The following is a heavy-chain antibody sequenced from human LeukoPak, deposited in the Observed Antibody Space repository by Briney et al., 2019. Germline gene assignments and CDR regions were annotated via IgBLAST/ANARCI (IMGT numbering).Heavy chain of an antibody. CDR1: RIAFSNYA. CDR2: ISGSGTST. Sequence: GGSLRLSCAASRIAFSNYAVSWVRQASGKGLEWVSAISGSGTSTYYADSVKGRFSISRDNSKNTLYLQMNSLRVEDTAEYYCAAHARGNSFWDYWGQGTLVTVSS. CDR3: AAHARGNSFWDY. V-gene: IGHV3-23*01. J-gene: IGHJ4*02. D-gene: IGHD4-23*01.